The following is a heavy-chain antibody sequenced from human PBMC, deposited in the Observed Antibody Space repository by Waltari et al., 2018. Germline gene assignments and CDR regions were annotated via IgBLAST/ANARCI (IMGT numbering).Heavy chain of an antibody. J-gene: IGHJ4*02. Sequence: VRXAPGQXLXWMGWISAYNGNTNYAXKLQGRVTMTTDTSTSTAYMELRSLRSDDTAVYYCARRGWAYSSSSGRWDFDYFDYWGQGTPVXXSS. CDR2: ISAYNGNT. CDR3: ARRGWAYSSSSGRWDFDYFDY. D-gene: IGHD6-6*01. V-gene: IGHV1-18*01.